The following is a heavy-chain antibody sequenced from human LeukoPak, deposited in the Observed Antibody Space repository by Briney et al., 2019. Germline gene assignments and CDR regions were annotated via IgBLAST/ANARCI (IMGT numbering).Heavy chain of an antibody. V-gene: IGHV1-69*04. CDR3: ARYYYDSETNWFDP. CDR2: IIPILGIA. Sequence: SVKVSCKASGGTFSSYAISWVRQAPGQGLEWMGRIIPILGIANYAQKFQGRVTITADKSTSTAYMELSSLRSEDTAVYYCARYYYDSETNWFDPWGQGTLVTASS. J-gene: IGHJ5*02. D-gene: IGHD3-22*01. CDR1: GGTFSSYA.